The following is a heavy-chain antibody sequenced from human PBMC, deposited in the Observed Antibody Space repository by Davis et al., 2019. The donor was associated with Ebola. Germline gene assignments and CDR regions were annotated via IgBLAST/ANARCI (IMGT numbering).Heavy chain of an antibody. V-gene: IGHV3-53*01. CDR2: IYSGGST. CDR3: ARPLAPSRYYYYGMDV. J-gene: IGHJ6*02. Sequence: PGGSLRLSCAASGFTVSSNYMSWVRQAPGKGLEWVSVIYSGGSTYYADSVKGRFTISRDNSKNTLYLQMNSLRAEDTAVYYCARPLAPSRYYYYGMDVWGQGTTVTVSS. D-gene: IGHD2-15*01. CDR1: GFTVSSNY.